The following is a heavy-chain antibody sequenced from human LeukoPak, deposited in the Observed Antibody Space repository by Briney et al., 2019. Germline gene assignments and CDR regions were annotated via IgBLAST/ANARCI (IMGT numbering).Heavy chain of an antibody. Sequence: SETLSLTCTVSGGSISSYYWSWIRQPPGKGLEWIGEINHSGSTNYNPSLKSRVTISVDTSKNQFSLKLSSVTAADTAVYYCARGRAYFGDHFDYWGQGTLVTVSS. V-gene: IGHV4-34*01. CDR3: ARGRAYFGDHFDY. CDR2: INHSGST. D-gene: IGHD4-17*01. CDR1: GGSISSYY. J-gene: IGHJ4*02.